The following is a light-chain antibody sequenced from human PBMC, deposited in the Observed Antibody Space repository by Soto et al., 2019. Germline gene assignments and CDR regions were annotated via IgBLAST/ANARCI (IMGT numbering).Light chain of an antibody. Sequence: DIHMTQSPSTLSASVGDRVTITCRASQSISSWLAWYQQKPGKAPNLLIYKASSLESGVPSRFSGSGSATEFTLTISSLQPDDFATYYCQQYNSYTWTFGQGTKVDIK. CDR2: KAS. V-gene: IGKV1-5*03. J-gene: IGKJ1*01. CDR3: QQYNSYTWT. CDR1: QSISSW.